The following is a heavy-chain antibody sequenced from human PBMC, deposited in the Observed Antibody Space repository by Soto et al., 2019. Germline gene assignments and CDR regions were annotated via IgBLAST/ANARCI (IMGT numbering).Heavy chain of an antibody. D-gene: IGHD3-22*01. CDR3: ARRTLILAIVVVTLGGFDY. J-gene: IGHJ4*02. CDR2: MNPNSGNT. CDR1: GYTFTSYD. Sequence: QVQLVQSGAEVKKPGASVKVSCKASGYTFTSYDINWVRQATGQGLEWMGWMNPNSGNTGYAQKFQGRVTMTRNTSISTAYMELSSLRSEDTAVYYCARRTLILAIVVVTLGGFDYWGQGTLVTVSS. V-gene: IGHV1-8*01.